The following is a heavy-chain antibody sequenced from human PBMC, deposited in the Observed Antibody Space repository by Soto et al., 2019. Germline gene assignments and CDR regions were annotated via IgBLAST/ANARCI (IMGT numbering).Heavy chain of an antibody. Sequence: SETLSLTCTVSGGSISSSSYYWGWIRQPPGKGLEWIGSIYYSGSTYYNPSLKSRVTISVDTSKNQFSLKLSSVTAADTAVYYCARGSGSSEYYSDYWGQGTLVTVSS. J-gene: IGHJ4*02. V-gene: IGHV4-39*01. CDR3: ARGSGSSEYYSDY. CDR2: IYYSGST. CDR1: GGSISSSSYY. D-gene: IGHD1-26*01.